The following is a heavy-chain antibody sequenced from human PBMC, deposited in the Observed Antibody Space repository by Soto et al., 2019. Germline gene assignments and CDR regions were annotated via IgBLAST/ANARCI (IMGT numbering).Heavy chain of an antibody. CDR3: AKGLYYDSSGYPYYFDY. V-gene: IGHV3-30*18. Sequence: QVQLVESGGGVVQPGRSLRLSCAASGFTFSSYGMHWVRQAAGKGLEWVAVISYDGSNKYYADSVKGRFTISRDNSKNTLYLQMNSLRAEDTAVYYCAKGLYYDSSGYPYYFDYWGQGTLVTVPS. CDR2: ISYDGSNK. CDR1: GFTFSSYG. J-gene: IGHJ4*02. D-gene: IGHD3-22*01.